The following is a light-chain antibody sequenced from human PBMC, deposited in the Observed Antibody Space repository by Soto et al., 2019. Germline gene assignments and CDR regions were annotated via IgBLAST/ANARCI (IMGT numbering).Light chain of an antibody. CDR2: DAS. CDR1: ESVHKW. Sequence: DIQMTPSPPALSASVGDRVTITCRASESVHKWLAWYQQKAGKAPKVLIYDASTLETGVPSRLSGSGSGTESAVTISSRQPNDSATDSCQQYHGSSLTCAEGTKVEI. CDR3: QQYHGSSLT. J-gene: IGKJ4*02. V-gene: IGKV1-5*01.